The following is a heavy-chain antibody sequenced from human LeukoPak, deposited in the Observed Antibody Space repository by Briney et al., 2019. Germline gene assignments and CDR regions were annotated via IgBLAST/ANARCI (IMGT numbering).Heavy chain of an antibody. CDR1: GFTFSSSA. Sequence: GGSLRLSCAASGFTFSSSAMNWVRQAPGKGLEWVSAISGSGGSTYYADSVRGRFTISRDNFKNTLSLQVNSLRAEDTAMYYCAKDDDWGRYKHWGQGTLVTVSS. D-gene: IGHD3-16*01. CDR2: ISGSGGST. J-gene: IGHJ1*01. CDR3: AKDDDWGRYKH. V-gene: IGHV3-23*01.